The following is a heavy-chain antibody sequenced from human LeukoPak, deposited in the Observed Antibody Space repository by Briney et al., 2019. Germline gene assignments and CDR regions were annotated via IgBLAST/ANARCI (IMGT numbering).Heavy chain of an antibody. CDR3: ARDNAEWLTYYFDY. Sequence: SETLSLTCAVYGGSFSGYYWSWIRQPPGKGLEWIGYIYYSGSTYYNPSLKSRVTISVDTSKNQFSLKLSSVTAADTAVYYCARDNAEWLTYYFDYWGQGTLVTVSS. CDR1: GGSFSGYY. V-gene: IGHV4-59*12. D-gene: IGHD5-12*01. CDR2: IYYSGST. J-gene: IGHJ4*02.